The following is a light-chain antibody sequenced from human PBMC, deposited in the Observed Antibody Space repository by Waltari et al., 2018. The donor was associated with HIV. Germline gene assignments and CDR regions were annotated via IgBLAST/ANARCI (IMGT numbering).Light chain of an antibody. J-gene: IGKJ5*01. Sequence: DIVLTPPPLCRAVTHGVPASMASKSSQSLLQSDGKTYLYWYLQKPGQPPQLLIYEGSNRASGVPDSFSGSGSGTDFTLKISRVKAEDVGVYYCMQGIQPPPNTFGQGTRLEIK. CDR3: MQGIQPPPNT. V-gene: IGKV2D-29*01. CDR1: QSLLQSDGKTY. CDR2: EGS.